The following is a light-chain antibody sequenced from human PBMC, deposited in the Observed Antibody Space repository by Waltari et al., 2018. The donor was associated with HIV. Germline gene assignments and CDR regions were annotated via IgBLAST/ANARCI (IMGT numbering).Light chain of an antibody. CDR3: QAWDSSTVV. CDR2: QDK. V-gene: IGLV3-1*01. Sequence: SYELTQPPSVSVSPGQTASITCPGDKLGNKYVCWYQQKPGQSPVLVIYQDKKRPSGIPERFSGSNSGNTATLTISGTQAVDEADYYCQAWDSSTVVFGGGTKLTVL. J-gene: IGLJ3*02. CDR1: KLGNKY.